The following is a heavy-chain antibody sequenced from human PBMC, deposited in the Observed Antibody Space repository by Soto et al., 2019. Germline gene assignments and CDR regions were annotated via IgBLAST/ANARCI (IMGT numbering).Heavy chain of an antibody. V-gene: IGHV4-39*01. D-gene: IGHD6-19*01. CDR1: GGSISSSSYY. CDR2: IYYSGST. J-gene: IGHJ3*02. CDR3: ARGFPHLIAVAGPGAFDI. Sequence: SETLSLTCTVSGGSISSSSYYWGWIRQPPGKGLEWIGSIYYSGSTYYNPSLKSRVTISVDTSKNQFSLKLSSVTAADTAVYYCARGFPHLIAVAGPGAFDIWGQGTMVTVSS.